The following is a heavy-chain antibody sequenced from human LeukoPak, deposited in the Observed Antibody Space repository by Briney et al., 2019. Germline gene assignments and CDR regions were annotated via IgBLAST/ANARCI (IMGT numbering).Heavy chain of an antibody. CDR2: ISSSGSTI. V-gene: IGHV3-11*01. CDR3: ASGYSSQVADY. J-gene: IGHJ4*02. D-gene: IGHD3-22*01. CDR1: GFPFSDYY. Sequence: GGSLRLSCAASGFPFSDYYMSWIRQAPGKGLEWVSYISSSGSTIYYADSVKGRFTIPRDNAKNSLYLQMNSLGAEDTAVYYCASGYSSQVADYWGQGTLVTVSS.